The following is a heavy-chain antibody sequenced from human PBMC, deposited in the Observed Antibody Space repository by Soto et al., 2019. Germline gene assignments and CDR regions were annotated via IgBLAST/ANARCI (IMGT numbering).Heavy chain of an antibody. CDR1: GFTFSSYA. V-gene: IGHV3-23*01. CDR2: ISGSGGST. Sequence: GSLRLSCAASGFTFSSYAMSWVRQAPGKGLEWVSAISGSGGSTYYADSVKGRFTISRDNSKNTLYLQMNSLRAEDTAVYYCAKIFPPKNDYADYHAFDIWGQGTMVTVSS. D-gene: IGHD4-17*01. CDR3: AKIFPPKNDYADYHAFDI. J-gene: IGHJ3*02.